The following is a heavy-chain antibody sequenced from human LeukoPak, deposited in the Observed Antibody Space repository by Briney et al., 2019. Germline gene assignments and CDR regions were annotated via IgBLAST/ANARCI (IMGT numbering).Heavy chain of an antibody. D-gene: IGHD6-13*01. CDR2: ISGSGGST. V-gene: IGHV3-23*01. CDR1: GFTFSSYA. CDR3: AKDRDPHSSSWYYFDY. Sequence: GGSVRLSCAPSGFTFSSYAMSWLRQAPGKALAGVSAISGSGGSTYYADYGKGRFTISRDNSKNTLYLQMNSLRAEDTAVYYCAKDRDPHSSSWYYFDYWGQGTLVTVPS. J-gene: IGHJ4*02.